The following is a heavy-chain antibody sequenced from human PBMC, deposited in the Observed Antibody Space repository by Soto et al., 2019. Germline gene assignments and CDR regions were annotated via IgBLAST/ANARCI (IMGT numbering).Heavy chain of an antibody. CDR3: ARAGSTMYRLHPHFDY. Sequence: QTRSLTSAISVESVSTTSGAWHSIRHSPSGCLEWLGMACYRSRWYSDYAGSMKGRININSDTSKNQCSLQLSSVTPEDTAVYYCARAGSTMYRLHPHFDYWGQGTLVTVSS. D-gene: IGHD3-9*01. CDR2: ACYRSRWYS. V-gene: IGHV6-1*01. CDR1: VESVSTTSGA. J-gene: IGHJ4*02.